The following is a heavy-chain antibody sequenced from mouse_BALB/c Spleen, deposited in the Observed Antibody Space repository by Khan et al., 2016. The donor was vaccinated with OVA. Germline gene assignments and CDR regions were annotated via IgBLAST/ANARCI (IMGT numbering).Heavy chain of an antibody. Sequence: EVQLQESGPSLVKPSQTLSLTCSVTGDSITSGYWNWIRKFPGNKLEYMGYISYSGSTYYNPSLKSRISITRDTSKNQHYLQLNSMTTEDSATYYCAGTSDYGKYYLDYWGQGTTLTVSS. CDR1: GDSITSGY. CDR3: AGTSDYGKYYLDY. D-gene: IGHD2-1*01. J-gene: IGHJ2*01. CDR2: ISYSGST. V-gene: IGHV3-8*02.